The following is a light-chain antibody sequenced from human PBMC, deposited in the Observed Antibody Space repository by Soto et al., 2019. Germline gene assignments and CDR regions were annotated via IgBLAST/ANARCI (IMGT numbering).Light chain of an antibody. CDR2: AAS. Sequence: DIQLTQSPSTLSASVGDRFTITCRSSQSISTFLNWYQQKPGNAPKSLIYAASNLQSGVPSRFSGSGSGTDFTLTISRLEPEDFAVYYCQQYGSSPVTFGGGTKVDI. J-gene: IGKJ4*01. V-gene: IGKV1-39*01. CDR1: QSISTF. CDR3: QQYGSSPVT.